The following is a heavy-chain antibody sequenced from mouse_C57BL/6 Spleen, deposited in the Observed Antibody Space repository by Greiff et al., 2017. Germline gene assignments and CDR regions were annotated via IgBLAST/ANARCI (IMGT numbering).Heavy chain of an antibody. CDR2: IYPGDGDT. CDR1: GYAFSSYW. J-gene: IGHJ4*01. V-gene: IGHV1-80*01. D-gene: IGHD6-1*01. CDR3: ARTPSGYYYAMDY. Sequence: QVQLQQSGAELVKPGASVKISCKASGYAFSSYWMNWVKQRPGKGLEWIGQIYPGDGDTNYNGKFKGKATLTADKSSSTAYMQLSSLTSEDSAVYFCARTPSGYYYAMDYWGQGTSVTVSS.